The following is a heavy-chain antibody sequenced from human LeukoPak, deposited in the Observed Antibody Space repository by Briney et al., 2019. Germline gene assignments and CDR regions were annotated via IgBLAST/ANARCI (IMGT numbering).Heavy chain of an antibody. V-gene: IGHV4-34*01. J-gene: IGHJ6*03. D-gene: IGHD4-17*01. CDR3: ATLPHYGDYVGRRWGYYYYMDV. CDR1: GDSISSYY. Sequence: SETLSLTCTVSGDSISSYYWSWIRQPPGKGLEWIGEINHSGSTNYNPSLKSRVTISVDTSKNQFSLKLSSVTAADTAVYYCATLPHYGDYVGRRWGYYYYMDVWGKGTTVTISS. CDR2: INHSGST.